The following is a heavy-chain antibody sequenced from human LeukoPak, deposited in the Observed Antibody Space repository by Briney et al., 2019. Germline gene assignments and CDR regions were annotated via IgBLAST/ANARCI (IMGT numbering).Heavy chain of an antibody. V-gene: IGHV4-59*12. CDR3: ARDRYYYDSSGFPLHDAFDI. CDR2: IYYSGST. Sequence: SETLSLTCTVSGGPISSYYWSWIRQPPGKGLEWIGYIYYSGSTYYNPSLKSRVTISVDRSKNQFSLKLSSVTAADTAVYYCARDRYYYDSSGFPLHDAFDIWGQGTMVTVSS. J-gene: IGHJ3*02. CDR1: GGPISSYY. D-gene: IGHD3-22*01.